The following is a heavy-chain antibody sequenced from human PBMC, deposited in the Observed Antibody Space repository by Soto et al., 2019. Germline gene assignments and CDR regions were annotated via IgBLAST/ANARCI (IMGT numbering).Heavy chain of an antibody. CDR3: ARNRAVAGKTDY. Sequence: QVQLQEWGAGLLKPSETLSLTCAVYGGSFSGYYWSWIRQPPGKGLEWIGEINHSGSTNYNPSLKSRVTISVDSSMNQFSLKLSSVTAADTAVYYCARNRAVAGKTDYWRQGTLLTVSS. CDR1: GGSFSGYY. D-gene: IGHD6-19*01. V-gene: IGHV4-34*01. CDR2: INHSGST. J-gene: IGHJ4*02.